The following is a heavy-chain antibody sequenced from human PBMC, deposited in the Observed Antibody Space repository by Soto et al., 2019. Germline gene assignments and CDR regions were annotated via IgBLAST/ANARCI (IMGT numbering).Heavy chain of an antibody. CDR2: IYYSGST. Sequence: PSETLSLTCTVSGGSISSYYWSWIRQPPGKGLKWIGYIYYSGSTNYNPSLKSRVTISVDTSKNQFSLKLSSVTAVDTAVYYCARVGRFTMVRGVIITSWFDPWGQGTLVTVSS. V-gene: IGHV4-59*01. CDR3: ARVGRFTMVRGVIITSWFDP. CDR1: GGSISSYY. D-gene: IGHD3-10*01. J-gene: IGHJ5*02.